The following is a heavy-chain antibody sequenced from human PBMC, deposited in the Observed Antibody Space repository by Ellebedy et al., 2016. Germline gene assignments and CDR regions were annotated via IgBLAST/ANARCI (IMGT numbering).Heavy chain of an antibody. Sequence: ASVKVSCKASGNTFTSYYMHWVRQAPGQGLQWMGVINPNDGRTIYAQNFQGRVSMTRDTSTSTIYVELNSLRSEDTAVYYCARDYPTVFTGFGFWGQGTLVTVSS. V-gene: IGHV1-46*01. J-gene: IGHJ5*01. CDR3: ARDYPTVFTGFGF. CDR2: INPNDGRT. D-gene: IGHD1-26*01. CDR1: GNTFTSYY.